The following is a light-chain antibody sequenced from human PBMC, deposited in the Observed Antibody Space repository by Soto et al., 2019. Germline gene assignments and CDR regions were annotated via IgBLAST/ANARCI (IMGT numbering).Light chain of an antibody. CDR1: SSEIGGYKY. Sequence: QSVLTPPASVSGSPGQSITISCTGTSSEIGGYKYVSWYQQHPGKAPKLMIYDVSNRPSGVSNRFSGSKSGNTATLTISGLQCEDEDEYYCSSYTGGSTYVFRTGTMVTV. CDR3: SSYTGGSTYV. V-gene: IGLV2-14*01. J-gene: IGLJ1*01. CDR2: DVS.